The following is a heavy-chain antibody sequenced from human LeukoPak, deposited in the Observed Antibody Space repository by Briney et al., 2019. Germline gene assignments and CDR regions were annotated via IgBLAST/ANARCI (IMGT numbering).Heavy chain of an antibody. Sequence: ASVKVSCKASGYIFTGYYLHWVRQAPGQGLEWMGWINPNSGATNYAQKFQGRVTMTRDTSISTAYMELSRLISDDTAVYHCARGGRGYRYGELDHWGQGTLVTVSS. V-gene: IGHV1-2*02. CDR2: INPNSGAT. D-gene: IGHD5-18*01. CDR3: ARGGRGYRYGELDH. CDR1: GYIFTGYY. J-gene: IGHJ4*02.